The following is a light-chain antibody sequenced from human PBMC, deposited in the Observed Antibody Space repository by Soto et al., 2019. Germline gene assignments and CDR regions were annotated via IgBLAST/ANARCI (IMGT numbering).Light chain of an antibody. J-gene: IGKJ1*01. CDR1: QSISTY. CDR3: QHSYGTPRT. V-gene: IGKV1-39*01. Sequence: DIQMTQSPSSLSASVVDRVTITFLASQSISTYLNWYQHKPGKAPKVLIYAVSSLQSGVPSRFSGSGSGTDFTLTITSLQPEDSATYYCQHSYGTPRTFGQGTKVDIK. CDR2: AVS.